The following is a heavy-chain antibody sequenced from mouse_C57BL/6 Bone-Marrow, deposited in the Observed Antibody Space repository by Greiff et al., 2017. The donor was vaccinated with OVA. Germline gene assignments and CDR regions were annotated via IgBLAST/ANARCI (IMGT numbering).Heavy chain of an antibody. CDR2: IHPNSGST. CDR1: GYTFTSYW. D-gene: IGHD4-1*01. V-gene: IGHV1-64*01. CDR3: ARVGSPFAY. Sequence: QVQLQQPGAELVKPGASVKLSCKASGYTFTSYWMHWVKQRPGQGLEWIGMIHPNSGSTNYNEKFKSKATLTVDKSSSTAYMQRSSLTSEDSAVYDCARVGSPFAYWGQGTLVTVSA. J-gene: IGHJ3*01.